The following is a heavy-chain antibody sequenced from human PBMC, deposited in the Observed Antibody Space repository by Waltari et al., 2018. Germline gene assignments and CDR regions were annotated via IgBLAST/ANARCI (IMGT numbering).Heavy chain of an antibody. CDR2: MNPNSGNT. Sequence: QVQLLQSGAEVKPPGASVMVSCRASGYAFTSSDINWVRQAPGQGLEWMGWMNPNSGNTGYAQKFQGRVTMTRNTPISTAYMELSSLRPEDTAVYYCARETSASDYWGQGTLVTVSS. CDR1: GYAFTSSD. V-gene: IGHV1-8*01. J-gene: IGHJ4*02. CDR3: ARETSASDY.